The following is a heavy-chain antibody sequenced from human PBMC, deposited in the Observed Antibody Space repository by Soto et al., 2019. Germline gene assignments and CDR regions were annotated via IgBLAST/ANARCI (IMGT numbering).Heavy chain of an antibody. CDR1: GYTFTSYD. Sequence: GASVKVSCKASGYTFTSYDINWVRQATGQGLEWMGWMNPNSGNTGYAQKFQGRVTMTRNTSTSTAYMELSSLRSEDTAVYYCAKQVRGYSYGSDWFGPWGQGTLVTVSS. CDR2: MNPNSGNT. V-gene: IGHV1-8*01. J-gene: IGHJ5*02. CDR3: AKQVRGYSYGSDWFGP. D-gene: IGHD5-18*01.